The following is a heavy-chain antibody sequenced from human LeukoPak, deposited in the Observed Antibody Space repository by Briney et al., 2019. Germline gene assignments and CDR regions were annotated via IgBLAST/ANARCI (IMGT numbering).Heavy chain of an antibody. CDR2: IFPGDSDT. CDR3: ARRSSSGYYPNAFDI. D-gene: IGHD3-22*01. J-gene: IGHJ3*02. CDR1: GYIFTSYW. V-gene: IGHV5-51*01. Sequence: GESLKISCKGSGYIFTSYWIGWVRQMPGKGLEWMGIIFPGDSDTRYRPSFQGQVTISADKSITTAYLQWSSVKASGTAMYYCARRSSSGYYPNAFDIWGQGTMVTVSS.